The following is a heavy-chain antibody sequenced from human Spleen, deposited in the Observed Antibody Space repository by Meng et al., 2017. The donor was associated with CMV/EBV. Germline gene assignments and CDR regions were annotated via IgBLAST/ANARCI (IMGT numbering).Heavy chain of an antibody. D-gene: IGHD6-6*01. Sequence: QVALQESGPGLVKPSDALSLTCTVSGGSISSSSYYWGWIRQPPGKGLEWIGSIYYSGSTYYNPSLKSRVTISVDTSKNQFSLKLSSVTAADTAVYYCARDRGSSSTWFDPWGQGTLVTVSS. CDR2: IYYSGST. V-gene: IGHV4-39*07. J-gene: IGHJ5*02. CDR3: ARDRGSSSTWFDP. CDR1: GGSISSSSYY.